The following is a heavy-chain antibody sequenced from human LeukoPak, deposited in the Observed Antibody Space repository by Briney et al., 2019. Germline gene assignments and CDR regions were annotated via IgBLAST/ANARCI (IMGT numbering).Heavy chain of an antibody. CDR2: INPSGGST. CDR1: GYTFTSYY. Sequence: ASVKVSCKASGYTFTSYYMHWVRQAPGQGLEWMGIINPSGGSTSYAQKFQGRVTMTRDTSTSTVYMELSSLRSEDTAVYYCARKPKNGGRYDSSGLDAFDIWGQRTMVTVSS. V-gene: IGHV1-46*01. J-gene: IGHJ3*02. D-gene: IGHD3-22*01. CDR3: ARKPKNGGRYDSSGLDAFDI.